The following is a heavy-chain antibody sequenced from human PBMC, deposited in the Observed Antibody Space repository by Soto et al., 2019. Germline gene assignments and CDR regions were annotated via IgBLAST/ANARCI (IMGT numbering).Heavy chain of an antibody. Sequence: QVQLVQSGAEVKKPGSSVKVSCKASGGTFSSYAISWVRQAPGQGLEWMGGIIPIFGTANYAQKFQGRVTITADESTSTAYMELSSLRSEDTAVYYCARDRYYYDSSGRGSAEDFQHWGQGTLVTVSS. J-gene: IGHJ1*01. CDR1: GGTFSSYA. D-gene: IGHD3-22*01. CDR2: IIPIFGTA. CDR3: ARDRYYYDSSGRGSAEDFQH. V-gene: IGHV1-69*01.